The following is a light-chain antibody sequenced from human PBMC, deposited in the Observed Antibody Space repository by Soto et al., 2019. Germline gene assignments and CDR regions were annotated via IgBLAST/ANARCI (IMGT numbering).Light chain of an antibody. Sequence: QSALTQPRSVSGSPGQSVTISCTGTSSDVGGYNYVSWYQQHPGKAPKLMIYDVSKRPSGAPDRFSGSKSGNTASLTISGLQAEDEADYFCSSFAGSYSPYVFGTGTKLTVL. CDR1: SSDVGGYNY. CDR2: DVS. CDR3: SSFAGSYSPYV. V-gene: IGLV2-11*01. J-gene: IGLJ1*01.